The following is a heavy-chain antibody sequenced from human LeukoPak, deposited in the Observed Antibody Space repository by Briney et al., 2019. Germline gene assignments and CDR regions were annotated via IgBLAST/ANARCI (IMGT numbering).Heavy chain of an antibody. CDR2: IYYSGST. V-gene: IGHV4-59*01. D-gene: IGHD6-19*01. Sequence: SETLSLTCTVSGGSISSYYWSWIRQPPGKGLEWIGYIYYSGSTNYNPSLKSRVAISVDTSKNQFSLKLSSVTAADTAVYYCASSSGWYSRHFQHWGQGTLVTVSS. CDR3: ASSSGWYSRHFQH. CDR1: GGSISSYY. J-gene: IGHJ1*01.